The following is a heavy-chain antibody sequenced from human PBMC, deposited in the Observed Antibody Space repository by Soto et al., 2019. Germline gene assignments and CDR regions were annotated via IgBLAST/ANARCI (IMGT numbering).Heavy chain of an antibody. CDR3: ASSSGNSYGYPDAFDI. V-gene: IGHV4-61*01. CDR1: GGSVSSGSYY. Sequence: QVQLQESGPGLVKPSETLSLTCTVSGGSVSSGSYYWSWIRQPPGKGLECIGYIYYSGSTNYNPSLKSRVTISVDTSKNQFSLKVSPVTAADTAVYYCASSSGNSYGYPDAFDIWGQGTMVTVSS. CDR2: IYYSGST. D-gene: IGHD5-18*01. J-gene: IGHJ3*02.